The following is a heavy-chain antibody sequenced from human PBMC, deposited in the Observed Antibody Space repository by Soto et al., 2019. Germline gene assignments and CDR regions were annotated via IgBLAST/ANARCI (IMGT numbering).Heavy chain of an antibody. V-gene: IGHV1-3*01. CDR1: GYTFTSYA. Sequence: ASVKVSCKASGYTFTSYAMHWVRQAPGQRLEWMGWINAGNGNTKYSRKFQGRVTITRDTSASTAYMELSSLRSEDTAVYYCYGMDVWGQGTTVTVSS. J-gene: IGHJ6*02. CDR3: YGMDV. CDR2: INAGNGNT.